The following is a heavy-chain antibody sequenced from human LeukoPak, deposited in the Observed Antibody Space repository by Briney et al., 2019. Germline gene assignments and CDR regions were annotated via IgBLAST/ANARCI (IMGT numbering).Heavy chain of an antibody. Sequence: ASVKVSCKASGYTFTGYYMHWVRQAPGQGLEWMGWINPNSGGTNYAQKFQGRVTMTGDTSISTAYMELSRLRSDDTAVYYCARDGTAMAHFDYWGQGTLVTVSS. D-gene: IGHD5-18*01. V-gene: IGHV1-2*02. CDR3: ARDGTAMAHFDY. CDR1: GYTFTGYY. CDR2: INPNSGGT. J-gene: IGHJ4*02.